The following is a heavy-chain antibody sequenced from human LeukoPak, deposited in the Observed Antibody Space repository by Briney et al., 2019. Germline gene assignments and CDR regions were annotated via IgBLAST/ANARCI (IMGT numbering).Heavy chain of an antibody. CDR1: GFTFSSYT. CDR3: ASGSSYYSFDF. D-gene: IGHD1-26*01. V-gene: IGHV3-21*01. Sequence: RGSLRLSCAVSGFTFSSYTLNWVRQAPGKGLEWVSSISSGSSYIYYADSVKGRFTISRDNAKNSLFLQLNSLRAEDTAVYYCASGSSYYSFDFWGQGALVTVSS. CDR2: ISSGSSYI. J-gene: IGHJ4*02.